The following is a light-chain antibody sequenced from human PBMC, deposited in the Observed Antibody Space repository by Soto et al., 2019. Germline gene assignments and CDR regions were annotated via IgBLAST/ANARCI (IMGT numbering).Light chain of an antibody. Sequence: DIQMTQSPSTPSASVGSRLTITCRASQSISNWLAWYQQKPGKAPKVLIHTASSLEGGVPSRFSGSVSGTDCTLTISRLEKEDGTVYYGQQCGSSPWTFGQGTKVDIK. J-gene: IGKJ1*01. CDR3: QQCGSSPWT. V-gene: IGKV1-5*03. CDR1: QSISNW. CDR2: TAS.